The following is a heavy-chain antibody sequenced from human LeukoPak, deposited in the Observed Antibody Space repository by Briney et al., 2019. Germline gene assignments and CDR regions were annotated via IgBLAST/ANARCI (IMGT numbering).Heavy chain of an antibody. CDR2: IYYSGST. J-gene: IGHJ3*02. CDR3: ARGIAPGTFDI. D-gene: IGHD6-13*01. Sequence: SGTLSLTCTVSGGSISSGDYYWSWIRQPPGKGLEWIGYIYYSGSTYYNPSLKSRVTISVDTSKNQFSLKLSSVTAADTAVYYCARGIAPGTFDIWGQGTMVTVSS. V-gene: IGHV4-30-4*01. CDR1: GGSISSGDYY.